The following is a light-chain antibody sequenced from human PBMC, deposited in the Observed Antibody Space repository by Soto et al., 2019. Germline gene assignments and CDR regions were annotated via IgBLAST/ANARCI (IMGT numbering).Light chain of an antibody. J-gene: IGKJ2*01. V-gene: IGKV3-20*01. Sequence: EIVLTQSPGTLSLSPGERGTLSCRASQSVSSSYLAWYQQKPGQAPRLLISGASSRATGIPDRFSGSGSGTDFTLTISRLGPEDFAVYYCQQYGSSPPYTFGQGTKLEIK. CDR2: GAS. CDR1: QSVSSSY. CDR3: QQYGSSPPYT.